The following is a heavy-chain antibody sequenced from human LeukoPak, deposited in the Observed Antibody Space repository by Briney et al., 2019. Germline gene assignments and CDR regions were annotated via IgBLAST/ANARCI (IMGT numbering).Heavy chain of an antibody. V-gene: IGHV3-21*01. J-gene: IGHJ5*02. Sequence: PGGSLRLSCAASGFTFSSYSMNWVRQAPGKGLEWVSSISSSSSYIYYADSVKGRFTISRDNAKNSLYLQMNSLRAEDTAVYYCARVGCSGGSCYVSWFDPWGQGTLVTVSS. CDR3: ARVGCSGGSCYVSWFDP. CDR2: ISSSSSYI. D-gene: IGHD2-15*01. CDR1: GFTFSSYS.